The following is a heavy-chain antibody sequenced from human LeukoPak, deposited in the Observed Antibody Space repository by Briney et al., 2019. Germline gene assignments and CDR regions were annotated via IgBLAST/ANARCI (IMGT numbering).Heavy chain of an antibody. Sequence: GGSLRLSCAASGFIFSNYGMHWVRQAPGKGLEWVAVIWSDGTNKYYAESVKGRFTISRDNSKNTLYLQMNSLRAEDTAVYYCAKYQNFGRFGELLWVYYFDYWGQGTLVTVSS. CDR2: IWSDGTNK. J-gene: IGHJ4*02. V-gene: IGHV3-33*06. D-gene: IGHD3-10*01. CDR3: AKYQNFGRFGELLWVYYFDY. CDR1: GFIFSNYG.